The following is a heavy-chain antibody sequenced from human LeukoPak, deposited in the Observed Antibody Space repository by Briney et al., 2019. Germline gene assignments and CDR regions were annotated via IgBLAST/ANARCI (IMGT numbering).Heavy chain of an antibody. Sequence: ASVKVSCKASGYTFINYYMHWVRQAPGQGLEWMGLINPSGGSTSYAQKFQGRVTMTRDMSTSTVYMELSSLTYDDTAVYYCARGSYYYDSSGFRWGYYYYYYMDVWGKGTTVTISS. CDR1: GYTFINYY. CDR2: INPSGGST. CDR3: ARGSYYYDSSGFRWGYYYYYYMDV. D-gene: IGHD3-22*01. J-gene: IGHJ6*03. V-gene: IGHV1-46*01.